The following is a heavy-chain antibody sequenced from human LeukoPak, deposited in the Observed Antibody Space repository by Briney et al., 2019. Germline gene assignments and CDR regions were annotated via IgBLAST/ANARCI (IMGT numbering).Heavy chain of an antibody. CDR1: GGSFSGYY. D-gene: IGHD5-24*01. Sequence: PSETLSLTCAVYGGSFSGYYWSWIRQPPGKGLEWIGSIYYDESAYYNSSLRDRVTISADTSKNQFSLKVTSVTAADTATYYCASGMATLTGDSFDVWGQGTRVTVSS. V-gene: IGHV4-34*01. CDR2: IYYDESA. CDR3: ASGMATLTGDSFDV. J-gene: IGHJ3*01.